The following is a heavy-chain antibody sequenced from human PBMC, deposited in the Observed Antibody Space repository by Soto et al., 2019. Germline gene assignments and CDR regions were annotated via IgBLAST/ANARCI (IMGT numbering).Heavy chain of an antibody. CDR3: ARVKYSSGPYYYGMDV. D-gene: IGHD6-19*01. V-gene: IGHV1-3*01. J-gene: IGHJ6*02. CDR1: GYTFTSYA. CDR2: INAGNGNT. Sequence: ASVKVSCKASGYTFTSYAMHWVRQAPGQRLEWMGWINAGNGNTKYSQKFQGRVTITRDTSASTAYMELSSLRSEDTAVYYCARVKYSSGPYYYGMDVWGQGTTVTVSS.